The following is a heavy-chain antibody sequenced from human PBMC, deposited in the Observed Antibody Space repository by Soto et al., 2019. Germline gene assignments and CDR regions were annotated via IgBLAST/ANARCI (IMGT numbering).Heavy chain of an antibody. CDR3: ARQYYYGSGSYYNPYYFDY. CDR1: GGSISSSSYY. V-gene: IGHV4-39*01. Sequence: KTSETLSLTCTVSGGSISSSSYYWGWIRQPPGKGLEWIGSIYYSGSTYYNPSLKSRVTISVDTSKNQFSLKLSSVTAADTAVYYCARQYYYGSGSYYNPYYFDYWGQGTLVTVSS. D-gene: IGHD3-10*01. J-gene: IGHJ4*02. CDR2: IYYSGST.